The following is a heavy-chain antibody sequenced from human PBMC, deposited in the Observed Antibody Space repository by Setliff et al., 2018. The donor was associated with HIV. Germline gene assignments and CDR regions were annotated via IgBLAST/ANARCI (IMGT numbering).Heavy chain of an antibody. CDR2: IYTDGST. CDR3: ARGARLLAGYSDRWDYYYMAV. V-gene: IGHV4-61*09. J-gene: IGHJ6*03. CDR1: GGSISSGTYY. D-gene: IGHD6-13*01. Sequence: PSETLSLTCTVSGGSISSGTYYWSWIRQPAGKGLEWTGHIYTDGSTNFNPSLRSRFTISVDTSKNQFSLKVNSVTAADTAVYYCARGARLLAGYSDRWDYYYMAVWGKGTTVTVSS.